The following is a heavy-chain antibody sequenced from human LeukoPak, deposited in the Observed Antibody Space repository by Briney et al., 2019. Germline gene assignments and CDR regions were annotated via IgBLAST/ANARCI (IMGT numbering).Heavy chain of an antibody. CDR1: GGSISSGSYY. CDR2: IYTSGST. J-gene: IGHJ6*03. V-gene: IGHV4-61*02. Sequence: SETLSLTCTVSGGSISSGSYYWSWIRQPAGKGLEWIGRIYTSGSTNYNPSLKSRVTISVDTSKNQFSLKLSSVTAADTAVYYCARENSVVVTATLNYGMIYYYMDVWGKGTTVTISS. CDR3: ARENSVVVTATLNYGMIYYYMDV. D-gene: IGHD2-21*02.